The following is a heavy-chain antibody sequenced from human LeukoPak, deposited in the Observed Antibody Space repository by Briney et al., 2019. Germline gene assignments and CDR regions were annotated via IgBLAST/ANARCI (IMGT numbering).Heavy chain of an antibody. V-gene: IGHV3-23*01. D-gene: IGHD3-22*01. Sequence: PGGSLRLSCVASGSTFSNYWMSWVRQAPGKGLEWVSSITGSGDYTYYIDSVKGRFTISRDNSKNILYLQMNSLRGEDTALYYCAKDGLYYDGSAHVYYFDYWGQGTLVAVSS. CDR2: ITGSGDYT. CDR1: GSTFSNYW. CDR3: AKDGLYYDGSAHVYYFDY. J-gene: IGHJ4*02.